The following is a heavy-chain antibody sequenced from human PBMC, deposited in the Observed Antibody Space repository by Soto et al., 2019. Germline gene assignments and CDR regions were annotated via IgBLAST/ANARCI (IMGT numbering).Heavy chain of an antibody. V-gene: IGHV4-59*01. Sequence: SETLSLTCTVSGGSISSYYWSWIRQPPGKGLEWIGYIYYSGSTNYNPSLKSRVTISVDTSKNQFSLKMSSVTAADTAVYYCARAGHRPLLTGAKDWFDPWGQGTLVTVSS. D-gene: IGHD1-20*01. CDR2: IYYSGST. J-gene: IGHJ5*02. CDR3: ARAGHRPLLTGAKDWFDP. CDR1: GGSISSYY.